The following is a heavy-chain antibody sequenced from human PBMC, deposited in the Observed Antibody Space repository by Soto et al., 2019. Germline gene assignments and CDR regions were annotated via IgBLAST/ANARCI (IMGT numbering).Heavy chain of an antibody. CDR2: IYATGTT. J-gene: IGHJ5*02. V-gene: IGHV4-4*07. CDR1: GASISGFY. CDR3: VRDGTKALRDWFDP. Sequence: SETLSLTCTVSGASISGFYWSWIRKSAGKGLEWIGRIYATGTTDYNPSLKSRVMMSVDTSKKQFSLKLRSVTATDTAVYYCVRDGTKALRDWFDPWGQGISVTVSS. D-gene: IGHD1-1*01.